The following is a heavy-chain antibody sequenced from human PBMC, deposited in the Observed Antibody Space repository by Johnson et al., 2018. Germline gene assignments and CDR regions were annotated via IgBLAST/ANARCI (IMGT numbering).Heavy chain of an antibody. CDR3: AKPWTGYYYAMDV. CDR1: GITFSTYD. Sequence: VQLVQSGGGLVQPGGSLRLSCTGSGITFSTYDISWVRQATGKGLQWISGISGSGDSTYYTDSVKGRFTISRDNSKNTLYMQMNSLRAEDTAVYYFAKPWTGYYYAMDVWGRGTTVTVSS. V-gene: IGHV3-23*04. J-gene: IGHJ6*02. CDR2: ISGSGDST. D-gene: IGHD1-1*01.